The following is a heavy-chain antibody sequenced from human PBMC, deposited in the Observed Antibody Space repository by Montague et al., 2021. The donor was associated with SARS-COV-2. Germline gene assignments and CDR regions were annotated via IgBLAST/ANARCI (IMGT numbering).Heavy chain of an antibody. Sequence: SLRLSCAASGFTFTTYAMSWVRQAPGKGLDCFSVIYDNTFYADSVKVRFTISRDESKNTLYLQMNSLRVDDTAKYYFAKRQFVGMYYDALDFWGQGTVVIVSS. CDR1: GFTFTTYA. D-gene: IGHD1-26*01. CDR3: AKRQFVGMYYDALDF. CDR2: IYDNT. V-gene: IGHV3-23*01. J-gene: IGHJ3*01.